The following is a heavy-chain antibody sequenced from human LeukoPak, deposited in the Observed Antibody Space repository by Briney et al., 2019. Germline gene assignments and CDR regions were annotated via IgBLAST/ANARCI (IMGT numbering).Heavy chain of an antibody. CDR1: GFTFSSYS. CDR3: AIFSYYYDSSGSQSG. J-gene: IGHJ4*02. CDR2: ISSSSSTI. V-gene: IGHV3-48*04. D-gene: IGHD3-22*01. Sequence: GGSLRLSCAASGFTFSSYSMNWVRQAPGKGLEWVSYISSSSSTIYYADSVKGRFTISRDNAKNSLYLQMNSLRAEDTAVYYCAIFSYYYDSSGSQSGWGQGTLVTVSS.